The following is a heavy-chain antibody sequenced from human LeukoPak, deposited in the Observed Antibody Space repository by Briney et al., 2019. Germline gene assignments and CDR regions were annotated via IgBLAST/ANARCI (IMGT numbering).Heavy chain of an antibody. D-gene: IGHD2-21*02. CDR3: ARLGGDSTSIWYFDL. J-gene: IGHJ2*01. Sequence: SETLSLTCTVSGDSISSSSYYWGWIRQPPGKGLEWIGNIYYTGSTYYNPSLKSRVTISVNTSKNQFSLKLSSVTAADTAVYYCARLGGDSTSIWYFDLWGRGTLVTVSS. CDR2: IYYTGST. V-gene: IGHV4-39*01. CDR1: GDSISSSSYY.